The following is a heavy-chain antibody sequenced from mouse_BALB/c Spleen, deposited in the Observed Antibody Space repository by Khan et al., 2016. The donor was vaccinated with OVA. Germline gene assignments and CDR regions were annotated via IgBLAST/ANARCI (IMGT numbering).Heavy chain of an antibody. D-gene: IGHD2-14*01. J-gene: IGHJ2*01. CDR2: IYPYNDDT. Sequence: IQLVQSGPELVKPGASVKMSCKASGYTFTSYVMHWLRQKPGQGLEWIGYIYPYNDDTKYNEKFKGKATLTSDKSSSTAYMELSSLTSEDSAVYYCANNYRYDVYFDYWGQGTTLTVSS. CDR1: GYTFTSYV. CDR3: ANNYRYDVYFDY. V-gene: IGHV1S136*01.